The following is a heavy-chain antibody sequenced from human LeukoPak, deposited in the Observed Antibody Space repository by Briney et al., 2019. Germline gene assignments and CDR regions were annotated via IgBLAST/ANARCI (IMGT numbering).Heavy chain of an antibody. V-gene: IGHV4-59*01. D-gene: IGHD4-17*01. CDR2: IYYSGST. CDR3: ARSYGDYLDY. Sequence: SETLSLTCTVFGGSISSYYWSWIRQPPGKGLEWIGYIYYSGSTNYNPSLKSRVTISVDTSKNQFSLKLSSVTAADTAVYYCARSYGDYLDYWGQGTLVTVSS. CDR1: GGSISSYY. J-gene: IGHJ4*02.